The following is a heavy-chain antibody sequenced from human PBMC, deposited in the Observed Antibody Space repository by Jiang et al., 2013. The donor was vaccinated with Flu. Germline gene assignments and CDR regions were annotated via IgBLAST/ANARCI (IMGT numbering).Heavy chain of an antibody. D-gene: IGHD6-13*01. CDR1: TFGDYA. CDR3: NSWYPYYYGMDV. Sequence: TFGDYAMSWFRQAPGKGLEWVGFIRSKAYGGTTEYAASVKGRFTVSRDDSKSIAYLQMNSLKTEDTAVYYCNSWYPYYYGMDVWGQGTTVTVSS. J-gene: IGHJ6*02. V-gene: IGHV3-49*03. CDR2: IRSKAYGGTT.